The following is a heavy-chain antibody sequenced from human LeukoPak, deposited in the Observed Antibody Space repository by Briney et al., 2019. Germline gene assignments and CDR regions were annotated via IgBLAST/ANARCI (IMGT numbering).Heavy chain of an antibody. CDR3: AKGPRPDITVAHTLEK. J-gene: IGHJ4*02. D-gene: IGHD6-19*01. CDR2: ISSRGDST. V-gene: IGHV3-23*01. Sequence: PGGSLRLSCAASGYTFTNYARSWVRQAAGRGVEWVSPISSRGDSTHDADSVKGRFTISRDNSKNSLYLQMNSLRAEDTAVYYCAKGPRPDITVAHTLEKWGQGTLVTVSS. CDR1: GYTFTNYA.